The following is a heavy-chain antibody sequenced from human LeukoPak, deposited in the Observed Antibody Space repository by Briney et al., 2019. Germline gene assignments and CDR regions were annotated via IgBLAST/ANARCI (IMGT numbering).Heavy chain of an antibody. CDR1: GYTFTSYG. Sequence: ASVKVSCKASGYTFTSYGISWVRQAPGQGLEWMGWICAYNGNTNYAQKLQGRVTMTTDTSTSPAYMELRSLRSDDTAVYYCARGPYYDFWSGSYTSYGMDVWGQGTTVTVSS. D-gene: IGHD3-3*01. CDR2: ICAYNGNT. V-gene: IGHV1-18*01. CDR3: ARGPYYDFWSGSYTSYGMDV. J-gene: IGHJ6*02.